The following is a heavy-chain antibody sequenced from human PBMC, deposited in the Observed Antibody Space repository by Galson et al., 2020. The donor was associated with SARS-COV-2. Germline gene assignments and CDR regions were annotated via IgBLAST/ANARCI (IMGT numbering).Heavy chain of an antibody. D-gene: IGHD2-21*01. CDR3: ARDKGIMFISEYFDY. J-gene: IGHJ4*02. CDR2: ITGSSRYM. Sequence: NSGGSLRLSCAGSGFTFSSYSMNWFRQAPGKGLEWVSSITGSSRYMYYADPVKGRFTISRDNAKNSLYLQIDSLRADDTAVYYCARDKGIMFISEYFDYWGQGTLVAVSS. V-gene: IGHV3-21*01. CDR1: GFTFSSYS.